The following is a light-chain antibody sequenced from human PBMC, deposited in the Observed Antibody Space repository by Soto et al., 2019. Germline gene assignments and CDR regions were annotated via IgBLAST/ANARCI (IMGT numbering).Light chain of an antibody. CDR1: QSVTNS. CDR2: GAS. V-gene: IGKV3-15*01. CDR3: QQYTNWPPLT. Sequence: EIVMTQFPATLSVSPGERVTLSCRASQSVTNSLAWYQQKPGQAPRLLIYGASTRATGIPARFSGSGSGTEFTLTISSLQSEDFAVYYCQQYTNWPPLTFGQGTKLEIK. J-gene: IGKJ2*01.